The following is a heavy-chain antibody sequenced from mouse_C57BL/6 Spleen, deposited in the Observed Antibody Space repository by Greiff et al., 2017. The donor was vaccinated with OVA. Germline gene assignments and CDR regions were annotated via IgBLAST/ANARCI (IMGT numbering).Heavy chain of an antibody. V-gene: IGHV5-4*03. CDR3: ARSPPTTVVAHWYFDV. CDR2: ISDGGSYT. CDR1: GFTFSSYA. Sequence: EVKLMESGGGLVKPGGSLKLSCAASGFTFSSYAMSWVRQTPEKRLEWVATISDGGSYTYYPDNVKGRFTIFRDNAKNNLYLQMSQLKSEDTAMYYCARSPPTTVVAHWYFDVWGTGTTVTVSS. D-gene: IGHD1-1*01. J-gene: IGHJ1*03.